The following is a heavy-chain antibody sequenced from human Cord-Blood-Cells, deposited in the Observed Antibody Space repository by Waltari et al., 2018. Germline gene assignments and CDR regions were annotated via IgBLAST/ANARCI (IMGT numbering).Heavy chain of an antibody. V-gene: IGHV4-34*01. CDR2: INHSGST. CDR1: GGSFSGYY. J-gene: IGHJ2*01. Sequence: QVQLQQWGAGLLKPSETLSLTCAVYGGSFSGYYWSWIRQPPGKGLEWIGEINHSGSTNYNPSLKSRVTISVDTSKNQFSLKLSSVTAADTAVYYCASGNIWAAAGYWYFDLWGRGTLVTVSS. CDR3: ASGNIWAAAGYWYFDL. D-gene: IGHD6-13*01.